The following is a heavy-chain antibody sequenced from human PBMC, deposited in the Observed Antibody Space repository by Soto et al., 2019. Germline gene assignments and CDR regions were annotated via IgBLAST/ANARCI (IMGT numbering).Heavy chain of an antibody. CDR3: ARGFLEWLSHPYYGMDV. Sequence: SETLSLTCTVSGGSISSGGYYWSWIRQHPGKGLEWVGYIFYSETTYHNPSLQSRVTISADTSKNQFSLNLSSVTAADTAVYYCARGFLEWLSHPYYGMDVWGQGTTVTVSS. CDR1: GGSISSGGYY. D-gene: IGHD3-3*01. CDR2: IFYSETT. V-gene: IGHV4-31*03. J-gene: IGHJ6*02.